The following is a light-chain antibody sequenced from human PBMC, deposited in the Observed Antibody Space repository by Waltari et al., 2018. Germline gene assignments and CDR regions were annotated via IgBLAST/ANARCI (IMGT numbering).Light chain of an antibody. J-gene: IGKJ1*01. CDR2: RAS. V-gene: IGKV3-20*01. Sequence: EIVLTQSPGTLSLSPGERATLSCRASQSIYSTYLAWYHQKPGQAPRLLISRASTRATGVPDRFSGSGSGTDFTLTISRLEPEDFAVFYCQQYGSSPRTFGQGTTVEIK. CDR3: QQYGSSPRT. CDR1: QSIYSTY.